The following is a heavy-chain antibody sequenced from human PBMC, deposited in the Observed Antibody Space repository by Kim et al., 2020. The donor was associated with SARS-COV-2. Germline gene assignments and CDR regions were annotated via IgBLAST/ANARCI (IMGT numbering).Heavy chain of an antibody. V-gene: IGHV3-9*01. CDR3: AKDVGWLGSIVGGDFDF. J-gene: IGHJ4*01. D-gene: IGHD1-26*01. Sequence: VKGPFTISRDNAKNSLYLQMHSLRAEDTALYYCAKDVGWLGSIVGGDFDFWGQGTLVTVSS.